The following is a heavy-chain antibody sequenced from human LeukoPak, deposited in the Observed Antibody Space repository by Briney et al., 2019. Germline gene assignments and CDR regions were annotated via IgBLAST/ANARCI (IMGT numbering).Heavy chain of an antibody. V-gene: IGHV3-23*01. Sequence: GGSLRLSCAASGFTFSSFGINWVRQAPAEGLEWVSTITTSGGSTYYADSVKGRFTISRDNSKNTLYLQMNSLRAEDTAVYYCARSKDKGDYYYDSSGLDYWGQGTLVTVSS. D-gene: IGHD3-22*01. CDR2: ITTSGGST. CDR3: ARSKDKGDYYYDSSGLDY. CDR1: GFTFSSFG. J-gene: IGHJ4*02.